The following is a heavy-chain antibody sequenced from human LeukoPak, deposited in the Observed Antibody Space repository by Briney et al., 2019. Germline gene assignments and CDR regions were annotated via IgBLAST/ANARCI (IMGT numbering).Heavy chain of an antibody. CDR1: GGSISSGGYY. Sequence: SETPSLTCTVSGGSISSGGYYWSWIRQHPGKGLEWIGYIYYSGSTYYSPSLKSRVTISVDTSKNQFSLKLSSVTAADTAVYYCARGRTFGGPWGQGTLVTVSS. CDR2: IYYSGST. CDR3: ARGRTFGGP. V-gene: IGHV4-31*03. D-gene: IGHD3-16*01. J-gene: IGHJ5*02.